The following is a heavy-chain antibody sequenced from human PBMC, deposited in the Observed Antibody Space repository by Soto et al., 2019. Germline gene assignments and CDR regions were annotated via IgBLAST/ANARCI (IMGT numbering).Heavy chain of an antibody. J-gene: IGHJ6*03. CDR2: ISSSGSTI. D-gene: IGHD3-10*01. V-gene: IGHV3-11*01. CDR1: GVTFSDYY. CDR3: ARNQDYYGSGSYYSIEHYYYMDV. Sequence: QVQLVESGGGLVKPGGSLRLSCAASGVTFSDYYMSWIRQAPGKVLEWVSYISSSGSTIYYAVSVKGRFTISRDNAKQSLYLQLNILRADDTAVYYCARNQDYYGSGSYYSIEHYYYMDVWGKGTTVPVSS.